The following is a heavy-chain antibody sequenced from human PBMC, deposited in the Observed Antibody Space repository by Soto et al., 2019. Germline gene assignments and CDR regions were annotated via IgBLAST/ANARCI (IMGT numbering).Heavy chain of an antibody. D-gene: IGHD1-1*01. CDR3: AKLLHNSHYNVMDV. J-gene: IGHJ6*02. V-gene: IGHV3-23*01. CDR2: ISHSGNT. Sequence: EVQLLESGGDLVQPGGSLRLSCAVSGFTFSSYGMRWVRQAPGQGLEWVSSISHSGNTYYSDSVKGRFTISRDNSKNTLYWQMDSLRAEDTATYYCAKLLHNSHYNVMDVWGRGTTVTVSS. CDR1: GFTFSSYG.